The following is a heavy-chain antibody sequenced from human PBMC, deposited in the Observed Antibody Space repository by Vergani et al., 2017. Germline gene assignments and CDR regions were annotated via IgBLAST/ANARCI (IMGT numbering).Heavy chain of an antibody. CDR1: GGTFSSYA. CDR2: IIPIFGTA. D-gene: IGHD3-22*01. Sequence: QVQLVQSGAEVKKPGSSVKVSCKASGGTFSSYAISWVRQAPGQGLEWMGGIIPIFGTATYAQKFQGSVTITADESTSTAYMELSSLRSEDTAVYYCATKGTQYSYPEHYYDSSGYCPRFDYWGQGTLVTVSS. J-gene: IGHJ4*02. CDR3: ATKGTQYSYPEHYYDSSGYCPRFDY. V-gene: IGHV1-69*01.